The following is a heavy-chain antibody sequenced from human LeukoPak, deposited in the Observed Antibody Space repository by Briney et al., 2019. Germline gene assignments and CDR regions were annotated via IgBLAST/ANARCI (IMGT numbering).Heavy chain of an antibody. CDR2: INHSGST. Sequence: SETLSLTCAVYGGSFSGYYWSWIRQPPGKGLEWIGEINHSGSTNYSPSLKSRVTISVDTSKNQFSLKLSSVTAADTAVYYCARGRQQLWLLRTAFDIWGQGTMVTVSS. J-gene: IGHJ3*02. V-gene: IGHV4-34*01. CDR1: GGSFSGYY. D-gene: IGHD5-18*01. CDR3: ARGRQQLWLLRTAFDI.